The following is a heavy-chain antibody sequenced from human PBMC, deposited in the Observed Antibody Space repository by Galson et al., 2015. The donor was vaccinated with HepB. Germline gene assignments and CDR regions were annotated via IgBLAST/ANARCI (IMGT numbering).Heavy chain of an antibody. CDR2: INPNSGGT. Sequence: SVKVSCKASGYTFTGYYMHWVRQAPGQGLEWMGWINPNSGGTNYAQKFQGRVTMTRDTSISTAYMELSRLRSDDTAVYYCARDGSGGTAYNWFDPWGQGTLVAVSS. CDR1: GYTFTGYY. D-gene: IGHD3-10*01. CDR3: ARDGSGGTAYNWFDP. V-gene: IGHV1-2*02. J-gene: IGHJ5*02.